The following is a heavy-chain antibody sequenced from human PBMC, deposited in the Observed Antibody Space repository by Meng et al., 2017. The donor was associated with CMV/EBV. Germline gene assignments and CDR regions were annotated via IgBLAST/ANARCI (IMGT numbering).Heavy chain of an antibody. Sequence: LKISCAASGFTFSSYGMHWVRQAPGKGLEWVAVIWYDGSNKYYADSVKGRFTISRDNSKNTLYLQMNSLRAEDTAVYYCAKDGRYFGVLRFLDEYDYWGQGTLVTVSS. CDR2: IWYDGSNK. J-gene: IGHJ4*02. V-gene: IGHV3-33*06. CDR3: AKDGRYFGVLRFLDEYDY. CDR1: GFTFSSYG. D-gene: IGHD3-3*01.